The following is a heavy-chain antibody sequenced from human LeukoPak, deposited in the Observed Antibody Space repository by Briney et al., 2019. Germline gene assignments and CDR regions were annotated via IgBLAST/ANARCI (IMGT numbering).Heavy chain of an antibody. CDR3: ARTTVTVEQAFDI. D-gene: IGHD4-17*01. J-gene: IGHJ3*02. CDR1: GGSISSGGYY. Sequence: SQTLSLTCTVSGGSISSGGYYWSWIRQHPGKGLEWIGYIYYSGSTYYNPSLKSRVTISVDTSKNQFSLKLTSVTAADTALYYCARTTVTVEQAFDIWGQGTMVTVSS. CDR2: IYYSGST. V-gene: IGHV4-31*03.